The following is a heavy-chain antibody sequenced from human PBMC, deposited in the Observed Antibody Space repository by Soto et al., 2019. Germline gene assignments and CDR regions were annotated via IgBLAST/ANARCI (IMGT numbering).Heavy chain of an antibody. D-gene: IGHD6-13*01. CDR1: GDSIRSSY. J-gene: IGHJ4*02. CDR2: VYHSGTT. Sequence: PSETLSLTCIVSGDSIRSSYWSWVRQPPGRGLEWIGYVYHSGTTNSNPSLKSRVTISADTSKNLFSLKLISVTPADTAVYFCAGDMSGGSSWYEFDSWGPGTLVTVSS. V-gene: IGHV4-59*01. CDR3: AGDMSGGSSWYEFDS.